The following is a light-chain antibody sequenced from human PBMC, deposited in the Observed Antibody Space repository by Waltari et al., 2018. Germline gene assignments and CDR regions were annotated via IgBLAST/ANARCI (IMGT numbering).Light chain of an antibody. CDR1: QDIRNS. V-gene: IGKV1-16*02. J-gene: IGKJ1*01. CDR3: QQYHSYPRT. CDR2: AAS. Sequence: DIQMTQSPSSLSASIGERVTITCRASQDIRNSLAWFQQKPGTAPKSLIFAASNLHSGVPSKFSGSGSGTDFTLTISSLQPEDFATYYCQQYHSYPRTFGQGTKVDIK.